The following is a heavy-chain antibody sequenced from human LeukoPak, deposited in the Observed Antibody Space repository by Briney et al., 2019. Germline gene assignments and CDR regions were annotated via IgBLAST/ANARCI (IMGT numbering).Heavy chain of an antibody. CDR3: ARHASGFDAFDI. CDR2: IHNSGKT. CDR1: GDSITSGGNY. D-gene: IGHD3-16*01. V-gene: IGHV4-61*08. Sequence: PSETLSLTCSVYGDSITSGGNYWTWTRQHPGKGLEWIAYIHNSGKTNCNPSLKSRVTMSVDTSKKQFSLKLNSVTAADTALYYCARHASGFDAFDIWGQGTMVAVSS. J-gene: IGHJ3*02.